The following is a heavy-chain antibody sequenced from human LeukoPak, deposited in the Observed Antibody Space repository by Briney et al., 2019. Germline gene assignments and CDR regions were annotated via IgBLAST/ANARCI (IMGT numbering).Heavy chain of an antibody. CDR2: IYYSGST. CDR1: GGSISSSSYY. J-gene: IGHJ5*02. V-gene: IGHV4-39*07. CDR3: ARGRYSSPSIPT. Sequence: PSETLSLTCTVSGGSISSSSYYWGWIRQPPGKGLEWIGSIYYSGSTYYNPSLKSRVTISVDTSKNQFSLKLSSVTAADTAVYYCARGRYSSPSIPTWGQGTLVTVSS. D-gene: IGHD6-6*01.